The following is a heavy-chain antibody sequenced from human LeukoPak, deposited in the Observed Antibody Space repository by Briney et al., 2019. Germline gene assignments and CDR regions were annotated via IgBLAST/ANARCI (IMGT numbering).Heavy chain of an antibody. CDR1: GFTVSSNY. CDR2: IYSGGST. Sequence: GGSLRLSCAASGFTVSSNYMSWVRQAPGKGLEWVSGIYSGGSTYYADSVKGRFTISRDNSKSTLYLQMNSLRAEDTAVYYCARAESGYSYGYIYYYGMDVWGQGTTVTVSS. J-gene: IGHJ6*02. CDR3: ARAESGYSYGYIYYYGMDV. D-gene: IGHD5-18*01. V-gene: IGHV3-53*01.